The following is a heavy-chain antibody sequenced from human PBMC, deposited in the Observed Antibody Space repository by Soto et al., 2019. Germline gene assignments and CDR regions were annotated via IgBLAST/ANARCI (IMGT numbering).Heavy chain of an antibody. CDR1: GFTFSSYV. CDR2: IWYDGSNK. Sequence: GGSLRLSCAASGFTFSSYVMHWVRQAPGKGLEWVAVIWYDGSNKYYADSVKGRFTISRDNSKNTLYLQMNSLRAEDTAVYYCARDRDYSNLYYYYYGMDVWGQGTTVSVS. V-gene: IGHV3-33*01. CDR3: ARDRDYSNLYYYYYGMDV. D-gene: IGHD4-4*01. J-gene: IGHJ6*02.